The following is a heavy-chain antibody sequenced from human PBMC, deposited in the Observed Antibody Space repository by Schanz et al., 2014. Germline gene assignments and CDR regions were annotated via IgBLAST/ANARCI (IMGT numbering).Heavy chain of an antibody. J-gene: IGHJ4*02. V-gene: IGHV1-8*01. D-gene: IGHD3-9*01. Sequence: QVQLVQSGAEVKKPGASVKVSCTASGYTFTSYDINWVRQAPGQGLEWLGWMNPNSGNPGFAQKFRGRVTMTRNTSMSTAYIELHILTSEDTAVYYCAYYDVLTGFDYWGQGTQXTVSS. CDR3: AYYDVLTGFDY. CDR1: GYTFTSYD. CDR2: MNPNSGNP.